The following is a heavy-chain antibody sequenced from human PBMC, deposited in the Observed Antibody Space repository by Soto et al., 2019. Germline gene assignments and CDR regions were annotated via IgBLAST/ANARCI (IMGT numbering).Heavy chain of an antibody. CDR1: GGSISSYY. CDR2: IYYSGST. J-gene: IGHJ5*02. D-gene: IGHD6-19*01. CDR3: ARILGVSHSSGWYDWFDP. V-gene: IGHV4-59*08. Sequence: PSATLSLTCTVSGGSISSYYWSWIRQPPGKGLEWIGYIYYSGSTNYNPSLKSRVTISVDTSKNQFSLQMNSLRVDDTAVYYCARILGVSHSSGWYDWFDPWGQGTQVTVSS.